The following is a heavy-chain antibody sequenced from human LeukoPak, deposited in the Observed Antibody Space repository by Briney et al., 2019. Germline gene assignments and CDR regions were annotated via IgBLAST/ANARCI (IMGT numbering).Heavy chain of an antibody. D-gene: IGHD3-22*01. Sequence: SVKVSCKASGGTFSSYAISWVRQAPGQGLEWMGGIIPIFGTAKYAQKFQGRVTITADESTSTAYMELSSLRSEDTAVYYCATTYYYDRWGRAFDIRAKGQWSPSLQ. CDR3: ATTYYYDRWGRAFDI. V-gene: IGHV1-69*13. CDR2: IIPIFGTA. CDR1: GGTFSSYA. J-gene: IGHJ3*02.